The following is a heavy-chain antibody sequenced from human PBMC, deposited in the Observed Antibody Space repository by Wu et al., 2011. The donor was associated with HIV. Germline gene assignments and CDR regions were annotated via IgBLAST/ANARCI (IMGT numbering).Heavy chain of an antibody. J-gene: IGHJ3*02. CDR1: GRTFSSYA. CDR3: TSDWRGNDAAFDI. CDR2: IIPIFGTA. D-gene: IGHD1-1*01. Sequence: VKVSCKASGRTFSSYAISWVRQAPGQGLEWMGRIIPIFGTANYAQKFQGRVTITADKSTSTAYMELSSLRSEDTGVYYCTSDWRGNDAAFDIWGQGTMVIVSS. V-gene: IGHV1-69*06.